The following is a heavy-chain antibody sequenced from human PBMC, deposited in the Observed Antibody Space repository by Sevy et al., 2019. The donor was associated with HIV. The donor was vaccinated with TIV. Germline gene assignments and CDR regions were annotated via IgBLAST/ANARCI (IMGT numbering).Heavy chain of an antibody. D-gene: IGHD2-15*01. CDR1: GFNFRSYV. J-gene: IGHJ4*02. V-gene: IGHV3-23*01. CDR3: AKAKTVAAGFDY. CDR2: ISGSGGST. Sequence: GGSLRLSCAASGFNFRSYVMSWVRQAPGKGLEWVSGISGSGGSTYYADPVKGRFTISRDNSKNTLYLQMNSLRAEDTAVYYCAKAKTVAAGFDYWGQGTLVTVSS.